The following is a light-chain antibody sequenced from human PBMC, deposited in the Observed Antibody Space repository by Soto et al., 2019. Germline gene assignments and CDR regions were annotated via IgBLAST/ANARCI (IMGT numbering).Light chain of an antibody. CDR3: QQSYSTLGT. CDR1: HSINTY. CDR2: AAS. Sequence: IQMTQSPSSLSASVGDRVIITCRSDHSINTYLNWYQQRPGKVPKLLIYAASTLQSGVPSRFSGSGSGRGFTLTINSLQPEDFATYYCQQSYSTLGTFGRGTRVEI. V-gene: IGKV1-39*01. J-gene: IGKJ2*01.